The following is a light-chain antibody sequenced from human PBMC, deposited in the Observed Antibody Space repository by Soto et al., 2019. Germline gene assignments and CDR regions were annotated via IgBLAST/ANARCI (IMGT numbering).Light chain of an antibody. Sequence: DIQLTQSPSSLSASVGDRVTITCRASQGISTYLAWHQQKPGEAPKLLIYAASNLEAGVPSRFRGSGSGTDFTFTISRLQPEDIATYYCQQYENLPTFGQGTRLEIK. J-gene: IGKJ5*01. CDR2: AAS. V-gene: IGKV1-33*01. CDR1: QGISTY. CDR3: QQYENLPT.